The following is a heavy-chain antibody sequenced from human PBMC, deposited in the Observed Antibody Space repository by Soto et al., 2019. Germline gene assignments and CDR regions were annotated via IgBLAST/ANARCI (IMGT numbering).Heavy chain of an antibody. CDR2: INADNGNT. CDR3: ARAQQQVVSY. J-gene: IGHJ4*02. CDR1: GYTFTSYA. Sequence: ASVKVSCKASGYTFTSYAMHWVRQAPGQRLEWMGWINADNGNTKYSQKLQGRVTMTTDTSTSTAYMELSSLRSDDTAVYYCARAQQQVVSYWGQGTLVTVSS. V-gene: IGHV1-3*01. D-gene: IGHD6-13*01.